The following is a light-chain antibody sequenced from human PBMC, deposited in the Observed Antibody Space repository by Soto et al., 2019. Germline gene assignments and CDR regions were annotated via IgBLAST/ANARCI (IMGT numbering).Light chain of an antibody. V-gene: IGLV2-14*01. CDR3: SSYTSSRV. Sequence: QSALTQPASVSGSPGQSITISCTGTSSDVGGYNYVSWYQQHPGKAPKLMIYEVSNRPSGVSNRFSGSKSGNTASLTISGLQADDEADYYCSSYTSSRVFGGGTKLTVL. CDR1: SSDVGGYNY. J-gene: IGLJ3*02. CDR2: EVS.